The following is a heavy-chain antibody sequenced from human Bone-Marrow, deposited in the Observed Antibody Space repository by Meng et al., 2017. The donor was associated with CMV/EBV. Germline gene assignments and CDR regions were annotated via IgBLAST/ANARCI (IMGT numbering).Heavy chain of an antibody. J-gene: IGHJ6*02. CDR1: GFTFSSYG. CDR2: IWYDGSNK. Sequence: GESLKISCAASGFTFSSYGMHWVRQAPGKGLEWVAVIWYDGSNKYYADSEKGRFTISRDNSKNTLYLQMNSLRAEDTAVYYCARVGSTSSDWDYYYGMDVWGQGTTVTVSS. V-gene: IGHV3-33*01. D-gene: IGHD2-2*01. CDR3: ARVGSTSSDWDYYYGMDV.